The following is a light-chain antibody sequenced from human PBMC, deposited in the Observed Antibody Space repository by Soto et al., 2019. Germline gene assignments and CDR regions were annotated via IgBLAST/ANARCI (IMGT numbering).Light chain of an antibody. CDR2: GAS. V-gene: IGKV3-20*01. J-gene: IGKJ2*01. CDR1: ESLGSDY. CDR3: LQYYSSPRT. Sequence: EIVLTQSPGPLSLSPGERATLSCRTSESLGSDYVAWYQQKPGQAPRLLIYGASSRATDVPDRFSGGGSGTDFTLTISSLEPEDAAVYHCLQYYSSPRTFGQGTKLEIK.